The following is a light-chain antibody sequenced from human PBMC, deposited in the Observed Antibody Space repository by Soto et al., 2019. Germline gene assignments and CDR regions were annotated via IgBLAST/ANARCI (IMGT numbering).Light chain of an antibody. Sequence: QSVLTQPPSVSAAPGQKVTISCSGSSSNIGNNYVSWYQQLPGTAPKLLISDNNKPPSGIPHRFSGSTSGTSATLGITGLKTGDEADYYCGTWDSSLSAYVFGTGTKVTVL. CDR3: GTWDSSLSAYV. V-gene: IGLV1-51*01. CDR2: DNN. J-gene: IGLJ1*01. CDR1: SSNIGNNY.